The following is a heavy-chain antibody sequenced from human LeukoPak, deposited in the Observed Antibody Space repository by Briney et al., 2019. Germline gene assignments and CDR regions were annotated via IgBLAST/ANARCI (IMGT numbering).Heavy chain of an antibody. CDR2: IYYSGST. J-gene: IGHJ3*02. V-gene: IGHV4-59*01. D-gene: IGHD5-12*01. CDR1: GGSISSYY. Sequence: PSETLSLTCTVSGGSISSYYWSWIRQPPGKGLEWIGYIYYSGSTNYNPSLKSRVTISVDTSKSQFSLKLSSVTAADTAVYYCARESPGYSGYDSDAFDIWGQGTMVTVSS. CDR3: ARESPGYSGYDSDAFDI.